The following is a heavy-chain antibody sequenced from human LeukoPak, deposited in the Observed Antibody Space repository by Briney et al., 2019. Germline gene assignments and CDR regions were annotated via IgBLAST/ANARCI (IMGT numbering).Heavy chain of an antibody. D-gene: IGHD4-17*01. Sequence: PGGSLRLSCAASGFVFSTYGMHWVRQAPGKGLEWVAVIWSHGNTKKYADSVTGRFTISRDNSKNTLYLEMNTLRAEDTAVYYCARDDDYDDHNTFDMWGHGTMDTVSS. CDR2: IWSHGNTK. CDR3: ARDDDYDDHNTFDM. J-gene: IGHJ3*02. V-gene: IGHV3-33*01. CDR1: GFVFSTYG.